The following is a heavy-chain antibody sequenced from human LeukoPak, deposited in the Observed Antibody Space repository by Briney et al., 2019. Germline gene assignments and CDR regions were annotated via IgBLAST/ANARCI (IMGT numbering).Heavy chain of an antibody. Sequence: GGSLRLSCGLSGYPFCNQAVSCVRRAPAKGLGWVSSIHGCGGSTYYAAVVTGRINISRDNSKTSLYMQMNSLRAEDTAVYYCAKDSYFYESSGYSYVRFFDYSGQGTLVTVSS. CDR2: IHGCGGST. D-gene: IGHD3-22*01. J-gene: IGHJ4*02. V-gene: IGHV3-23*01. CDR1: GYPFCNQA. CDR3: AKDSYFYESSGYSYVRFFDY.